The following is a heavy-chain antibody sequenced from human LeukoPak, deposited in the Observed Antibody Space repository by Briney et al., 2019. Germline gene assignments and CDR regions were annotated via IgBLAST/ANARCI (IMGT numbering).Heavy chain of an antibody. Sequence: GGSLRLSCGASGFTFSSYWMTWVRQAPGKGLEWVGNIKGDGSARYYVASVKGRFTISRDNAYNSVYLQMNRLRPEDTAVYYCARDRIAAAGTDYDYWGQGVLVTVSS. CDR1: GFTFSSYW. J-gene: IGHJ4*02. CDR3: ARDRIAAAGTDYDY. CDR2: IKGDGSAR. V-gene: IGHV3-7*01. D-gene: IGHD6-13*01.